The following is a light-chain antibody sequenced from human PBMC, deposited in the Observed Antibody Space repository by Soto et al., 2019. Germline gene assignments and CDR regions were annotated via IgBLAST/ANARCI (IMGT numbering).Light chain of an antibody. J-gene: IGLJ3*02. V-gene: IGLV3-1*01. CDR3: QTWDSNSPW. CDR2: QDN. CDR1: KLGERY. Sequence: SYELTQPPSVSVSPGQTASITCSGDKLGERYACWYQQKPGQSPVLVIYQDNRRPSGIPERFSGSNSGNSATLTISGTQAMYEADYYCQTWDSNSPWFGGGTKLTVL.